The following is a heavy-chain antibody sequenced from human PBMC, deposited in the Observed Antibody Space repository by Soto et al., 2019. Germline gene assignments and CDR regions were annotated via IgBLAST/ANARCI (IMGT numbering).Heavy chain of an antibody. CDR2: INAGNGNT. J-gene: IGHJ4*02. V-gene: IGHV1-3*01. D-gene: IGHD6-19*01. Sequence: GASVKVSCKASGYTFTSYAMHWVRQAPGQRLERMGWINAGNGNTKYSQKFQGRVTITRDTSASTAYMELSSLRSEDTAVYYCASKLAVAGPVFDYWGQGTLVTVSS. CDR3: ASKLAVAGPVFDY. CDR1: GYTFTSYA.